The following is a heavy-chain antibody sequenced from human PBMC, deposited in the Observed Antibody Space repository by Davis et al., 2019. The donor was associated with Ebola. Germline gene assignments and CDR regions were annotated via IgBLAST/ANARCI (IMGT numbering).Heavy chain of an antibody. Sequence: GESLKISCAASGFTFSNAWMSWVRQAPAQGLEWVSRINNDGTGTSYADSVKGRFTISRDNAKSTLYLQMNSLRVEDTALYYCARVGYSSGYGLSGMDVWGQGTTVTVSS. CDR2: INNDGTGT. CDR1: GFTFSNAW. V-gene: IGHV3-74*01. CDR3: ARVGYSSGYGLSGMDV. J-gene: IGHJ6*02. D-gene: IGHD6-25*01.